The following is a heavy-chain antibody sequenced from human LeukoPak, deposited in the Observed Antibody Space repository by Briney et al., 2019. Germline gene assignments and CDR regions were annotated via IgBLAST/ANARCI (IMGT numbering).Heavy chain of an antibody. CDR3: ARLQWLSTPFDY. CDR2: IYYSGST. J-gene: IGHJ4*02. Sequence: PSETLSLTCTVSGGSISSYYWSWIRQPPGKGLEWIGYIYYSGSTNYNPSLKSRVNISLDTPKNQFSLKLISVTAADTAVYFCARLQWLSTPFDYWGQGTLVTVSS. D-gene: IGHD6-19*01. CDR1: GGSISSYY. V-gene: IGHV4-59*08.